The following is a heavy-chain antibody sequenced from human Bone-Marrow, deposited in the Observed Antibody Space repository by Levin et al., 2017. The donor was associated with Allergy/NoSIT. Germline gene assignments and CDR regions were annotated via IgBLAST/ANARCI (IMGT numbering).Heavy chain of an antibody. J-gene: IGHJ5*02. CDR2: IYYSGST. Sequence: KTSETLSLTCTVSGGSISSSSYYWGWIRQPPGKGLEWIGSIYYSGSTYYNPSLKSRVTISVDTSKNQFSLKLSSVTAADTAVYYCARHKEGHAHYYGSGSDWFDPWGQGTLVTVSS. CDR1: GGSISSSSYY. CDR3: ARHKEGHAHYYGSGSDWFDP. V-gene: IGHV4-39*01. D-gene: IGHD3-10*01.